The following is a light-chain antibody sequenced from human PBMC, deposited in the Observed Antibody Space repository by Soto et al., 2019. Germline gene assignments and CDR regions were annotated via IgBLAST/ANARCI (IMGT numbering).Light chain of an antibody. J-gene: IGKJ1*01. V-gene: IGKV1-5*03. Sequence: DIQMTQFPSTLSASVGDRVTITCRASQSISSWLAWSQHKPGKAPKLLIYKASSLQIRVPSRFSGSRSGTEFTLNISSLHPADFATYYCQHYKSYPWTFGQGTNVEIK. CDR3: QHYKSYPWT. CDR1: QSISSW. CDR2: KAS.